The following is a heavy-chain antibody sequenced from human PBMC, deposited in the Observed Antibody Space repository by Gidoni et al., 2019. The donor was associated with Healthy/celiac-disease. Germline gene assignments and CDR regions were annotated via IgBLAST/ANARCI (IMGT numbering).Heavy chain of an antibody. Sequence: QVQLVQSGAEVKKPGSSVKVSCKASGGTFSSYAISWVRQAPGQGLEWMGGIIPIFGTANYAQKFQGRVTITADKSTSTAYMELSSLRSEDTAVYYCAREADGSGYYGRNWFDPWGQGTLVTVSS. CDR2: IIPIFGTA. D-gene: IGHD3-22*01. CDR3: AREADGSGYYGRNWFDP. V-gene: IGHV1-69*06. CDR1: GGTFSSYA. J-gene: IGHJ5*02.